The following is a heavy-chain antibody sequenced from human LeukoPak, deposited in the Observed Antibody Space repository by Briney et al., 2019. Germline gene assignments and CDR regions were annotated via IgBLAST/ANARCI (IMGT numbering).Heavy chain of an antibody. Sequence: SETLSLTYTVSGASISSDAYCWSWIRQHPGKGLEWIGYISYSGSTYYNPSLKSRITISVDTFKNQFSLNLSSVTAADTAVYFCAAIVVVPPAIAYWGQGTLVTVSS. D-gene: IGHD2-2*01. J-gene: IGHJ4*02. CDR2: ISYSGST. CDR3: AAIVVVPPAIAY. CDR1: GASISSDAYC. V-gene: IGHV4-31*03.